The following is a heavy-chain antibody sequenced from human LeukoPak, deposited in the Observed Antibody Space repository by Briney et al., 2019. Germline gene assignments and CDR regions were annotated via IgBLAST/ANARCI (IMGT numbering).Heavy chain of an antibody. Sequence: ASVKVSCKASGYTFTGYYMHWVRQAPGQGLEWMGWINPNSGGTNYAQKFQGRVTMTRDTSISTAYMELSRLRSDDTAVYYCARDIYYIPENPLYNWFDPWGQGTLVTVSS. CDR3: ARDIYYIPENPLYNWFDP. CDR1: GYTFTGYY. D-gene: IGHD1-26*01. V-gene: IGHV1-2*02. CDR2: INPNSGGT. J-gene: IGHJ5*02.